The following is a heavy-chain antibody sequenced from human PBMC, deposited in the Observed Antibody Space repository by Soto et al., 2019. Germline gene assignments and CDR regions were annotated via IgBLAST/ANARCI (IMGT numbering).Heavy chain of an antibody. Sequence: GASVKVSCKASVYTFINYYMHWVRQAPGQGLEWMGIINPNGGSTTYAQKFQGRVTLTRDTSTNTVNMELSSLRSEDTAVYYCAREKWLVRRNDPFDIWGQGTMVTVSS. CDR2: INPNGGST. V-gene: IGHV1-46*01. D-gene: IGHD6-19*01. CDR3: AREKWLVRRNDPFDI. J-gene: IGHJ3*02. CDR1: VYTFINYY.